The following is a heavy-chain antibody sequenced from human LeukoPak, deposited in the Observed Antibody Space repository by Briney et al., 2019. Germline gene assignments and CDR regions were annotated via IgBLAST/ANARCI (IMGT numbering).Heavy chain of an antibody. CDR1: GGSISSGGYS. J-gene: IGHJ3*02. CDR2: IYHSGST. D-gene: IGHD6-13*01. V-gene: IGHV4-30-2*02. CDR3: ARLIAPGYSSSWYWTPQTNKNDAFDI. Sequence: SQTLSLTCAVSGGSISSGGYSWRWIRQPPGKGLEWIGYIYHSGSTYYNPSLKSRVTISVDTSKNQFSLKLSSVTAADTAVYYCARLIAPGYSSSWYWTPQTNKNDAFDIWGQGTMVTVSS.